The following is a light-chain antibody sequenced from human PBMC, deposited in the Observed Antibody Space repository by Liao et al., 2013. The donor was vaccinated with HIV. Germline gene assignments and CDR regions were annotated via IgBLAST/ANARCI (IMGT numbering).Light chain of an antibody. CDR1: DIGSES. CDR2: YDS. J-gene: IGLJ1*01. CDR3: QVWDSASDHPV. V-gene: IGLV3-21*01. Sequence: SYVLTQPPSVSVAPGKTARIPCGGNDIGSESVNWYQQKPGQAPVMVISYDSDRPSGIPERFSGSNSGDTATLTISRVEDGDEADYFCQVWDSASDHPVFGTGTKVTVL.